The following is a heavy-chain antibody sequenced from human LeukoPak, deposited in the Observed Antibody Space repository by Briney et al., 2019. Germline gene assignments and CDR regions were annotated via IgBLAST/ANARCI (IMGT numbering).Heavy chain of an antibody. D-gene: IGHD5-24*01. J-gene: IGHJ4*02. CDR2: IYYSGST. CDR3: AGSDGFPFDY. Sequence: SETLPLTCSVSGGSISSYYWSWIRQPPGKGLEWVGYIYYSGSTNYNPSLKSRVTISVDTSKNQFSLKLSSVTAADTAVYYCAGSDGFPFDYWGQGTLVTVSS. CDR1: GGSISSYY. V-gene: IGHV4-59*01.